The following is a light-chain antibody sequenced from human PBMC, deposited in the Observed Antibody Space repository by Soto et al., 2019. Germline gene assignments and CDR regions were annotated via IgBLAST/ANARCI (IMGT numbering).Light chain of an antibody. CDR1: QSLLHSNGYKY. CDR2: LTS. J-gene: IGKJ3*01. Sequence: DIVMTQSPLSLPVTPGEPASISCRSSQSLLHSNGYKYLNWYLQKPGQSPLLLIYLTSTRASGVPDRFSGGVSVTDFTLKISKVEADDVGVHYCMQALQSPFTFGPGTKVYIK. CDR3: MQALQSPFT. V-gene: IGKV2-28*01.